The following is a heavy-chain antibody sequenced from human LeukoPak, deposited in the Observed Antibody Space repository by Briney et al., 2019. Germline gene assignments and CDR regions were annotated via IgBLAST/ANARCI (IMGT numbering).Heavy chain of an antibody. CDR2: IVVGSGNT. CDR1: GFTFTSSA. J-gene: IGHJ4*02. Sequence: SVTVSCKASGFTFTSSAVQWVRQARGQRLEWIGWIVVGSGNTNYAQKFQERVTITRDMSTSTAYMELSSLRSEDTAVYYCAAEGGSYSSPSFDYWGQGTLVTVSS. D-gene: IGHD1-26*01. CDR3: AAEGGSYSSPSFDY. V-gene: IGHV1-58*01.